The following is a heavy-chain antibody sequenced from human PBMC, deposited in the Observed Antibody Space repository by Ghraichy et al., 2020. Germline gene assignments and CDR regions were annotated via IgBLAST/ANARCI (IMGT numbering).Heavy chain of an antibody. V-gene: IGHV3-7*01. CDR2: IKPDGSEQ. J-gene: IGHJ4*02. CDR3: ATYTTGYSAY. CDR1: GVTLSNYY. Sequence: GGSLRLSCAASGVTLSNYYMNWVRQAPGKGLEWVANIKPDGSEQNYLGSVKGRFTISRDNAKDSVYLQMNSLRAEDTAVYYCATYTTGYSAYWGQGTLVTVTS. D-gene: IGHD5-12*01.